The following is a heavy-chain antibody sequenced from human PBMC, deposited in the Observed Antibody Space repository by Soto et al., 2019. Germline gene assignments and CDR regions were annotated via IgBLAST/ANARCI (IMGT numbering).Heavy chain of an antibody. CDR3: ARVGGINLFDP. J-gene: IGHJ5*02. D-gene: IGHD3-16*01. Sequence: SETLSLTCTVSGGSISSGGYYWSWIRQHPGKGLEWIGYISYSGSTYYNPSLKSRVTISVDTSKNQFSLKLSSVTAADTAVYYCARVGGINLFDPWGQGTLVTVSS. V-gene: IGHV4-31*03. CDR1: GGSISSGGYY. CDR2: ISYSGST.